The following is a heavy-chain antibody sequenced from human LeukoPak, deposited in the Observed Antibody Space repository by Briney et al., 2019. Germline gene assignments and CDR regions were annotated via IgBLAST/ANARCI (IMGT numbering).Heavy chain of an antibody. CDR3: AREAELRYFDWLPGDAFDI. D-gene: IGHD3-9*01. Sequence: GASVKVSCKASGYTFTGYYMHWVRQAPGQGLEWTGWINPNSGGTNYAQKFQGWVTMTRDTSISTAYMELSRLRSDDTAVYYCAREAELRYFDWLPGDAFDIWGQGTMVTVSS. CDR1: GYTFTGYY. CDR2: INPNSGGT. J-gene: IGHJ3*02. V-gene: IGHV1-2*04.